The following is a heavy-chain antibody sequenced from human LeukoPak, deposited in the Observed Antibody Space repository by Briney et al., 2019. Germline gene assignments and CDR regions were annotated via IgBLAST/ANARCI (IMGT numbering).Heavy chain of an antibody. CDR3: ARGSIAVAGTEDY. V-gene: IGHV3-21*01. CDR2: ISSSSSYI. Sequence: GGSLRLSCAASGFPFSSYSMNWVRQAPGKGLEWVSSISSSSSYIYYADSVKGRFTISRDNAKNSLYLQMNSLRAEDTAVYYCARGSIAVAGTEDYWGQGTLVTVSS. J-gene: IGHJ4*02. D-gene: IGHD6-19*01. CDR1: GFPFSSYS.